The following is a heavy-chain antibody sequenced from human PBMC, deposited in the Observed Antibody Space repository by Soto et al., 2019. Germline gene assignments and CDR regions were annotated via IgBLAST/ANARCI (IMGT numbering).Heavy chain of an antibody. CDR3: ARNVRGWQLMLDN. J-gene: IGHJ4*02. Sequence: QLQLQESGPGLVKPSETLSLSCTVSGGSISSSSYYWGWIRQPPGKGLEWIGSIYFSGTTHYNPSLTSRVTISVAPSRTQFSLKLSSVTATDTAVYYCARNVRGWQLMLDNWGQGSLVTVSS. V-gene: IGHV4-39*01. CDR2: IYFSGTT. D-gene: IGHD6-13*01. CDR1: GGSISSSSYY.